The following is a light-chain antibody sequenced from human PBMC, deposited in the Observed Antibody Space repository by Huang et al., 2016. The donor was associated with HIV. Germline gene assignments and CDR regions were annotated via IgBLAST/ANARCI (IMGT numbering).Light chain of an antibody. Sequence: DIQMTQSPSTLSASVGDRVTITGRASQSISSWLAWYQQRPGKAPKLLIYKASTLQSGVPSRFSGSGYGTEFTLTISSLQPDDFATYYCQQYNSYLTFGQGTKVEIK. CDR1: QSISSW. CDR2: KAS. V-gene: IGKV1-5*03. CDR3: QQYNSYLT. J-gene: IGKJ1*01.